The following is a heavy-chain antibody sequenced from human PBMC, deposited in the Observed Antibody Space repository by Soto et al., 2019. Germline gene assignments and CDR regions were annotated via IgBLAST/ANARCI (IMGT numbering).Heavy chain of an antibody. V-gene: IGHV4-61*01. CDR3: ARDPSGDYVWGSYRWGDYYYGMDV. CDR2: IYYSGST. D-gene: IGHD3-16*02. CDR1: GGSVSSGSYY. J-gene: IGHJ6*02. Sequence: NPSETLSLTCTVSGGSVSSGSYYWSWIRQPPGKGLEWIGYIYYSGSTNYNPSLKSRVTISVDTSKNQFSLKLSSVTAADTAVYYCARDPSGDYVWGSYRWGDYYYGMDVWGQGTTVTVSS.